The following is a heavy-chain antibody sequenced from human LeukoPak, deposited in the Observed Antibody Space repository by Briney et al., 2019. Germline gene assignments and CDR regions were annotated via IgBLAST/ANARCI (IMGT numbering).Heavy chain of an antibody. CDR3: ARDWGAYYHFFDY. Sequence: GGSLRLSCEASGFSMSVYWMSWVRQAPGKGLEWVGNIKQDGSERNYVDSVKGRFTISRDNAKKSLYLQMNSLRAEDAAVYYCARDWGAYYHFFDYWGQGTLVTVSS. D-gene: IGHD3-22*01. J-gene: IGHJ4*02. CDR2: IKQDGSER. V-gene: IGHV3-7*01. CDR1: GFSMSVYW.